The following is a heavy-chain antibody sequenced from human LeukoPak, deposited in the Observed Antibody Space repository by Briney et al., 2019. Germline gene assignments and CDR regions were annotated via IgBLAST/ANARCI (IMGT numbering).Heavy chain of an antibody. CDR1: GYSISSGYY. CDR3: ARIDIVLMVYATDY. J-gene: IGHJ4*02. V-gene: IGHV4-38-2*02. D-gene: IGHD2-8*01. CDR2: IYHSGST. Sequence: SETLSLTCTVSGYSISSGYYWGWIRQPPGKGLEWIGSIYHSGSTNYNPSLKSRVTISVDTSKNQFSLKLSSVTAADTAVYYCARIDIVLMVYATDYWGQGTLVTVSS.